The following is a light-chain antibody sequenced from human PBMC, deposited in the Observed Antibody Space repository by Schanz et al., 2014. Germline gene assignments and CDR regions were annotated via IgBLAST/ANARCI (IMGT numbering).Light chain of an antibody. V-gene: IGKV3D-15*01. J-gene: IGKJ1*01. CDR2: DAS. CDR1: QSVSSN. CDR3: QQYNEWPRT. Sequence: EIVMTQSPATLSVSPGESATLSCRASQSVSSNLAWYQQRPGQAPRLLIYDASNRATGIPARFSGSGSGTDFTLTISGLEREDFAMYYCQQYNEWPRTFGQGTRVEIK.